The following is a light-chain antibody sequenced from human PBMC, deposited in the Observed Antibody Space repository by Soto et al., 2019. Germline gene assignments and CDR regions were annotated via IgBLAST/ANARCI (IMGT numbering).Light chain of an antibody. V-gene: IGKV3-20*01. CDR1: QSVSSSY. CDR2: GAS. J-gene: IGKJ1*01. CDR3: QQYGSSPRT. Sequence: EIVLTQSPGTLSLSPGERATLSCRASQSVSSSYLAWYQQKPGQAPRLLIYGASSRATGIPDRFSGSGSGTDFTLIISRLEPEDFAVYYCQQYGSSPRTFGHGTRWIS.